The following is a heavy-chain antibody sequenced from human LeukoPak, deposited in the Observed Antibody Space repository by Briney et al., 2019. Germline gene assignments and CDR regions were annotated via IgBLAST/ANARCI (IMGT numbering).Heavy chain of an antibody. J-gene: IGHJ4*02. CDR2: ISGSGVST. D-gene: IGHD6-19*01. CDR3: AKDLLSGWYYFDY. V-gene: IGHV3-23*01. CDR1: GFTFSSYA. Sequence: GGSLRLSCAASGFTFSSYAMSWVRQAPGKGLEWVSAISGSGVSTYYADSVKGRFTISRDTSKNTLYLQMNSLRAGDTAVYFCAKDLLSGWYYFDYWGQGTLVTVSS.